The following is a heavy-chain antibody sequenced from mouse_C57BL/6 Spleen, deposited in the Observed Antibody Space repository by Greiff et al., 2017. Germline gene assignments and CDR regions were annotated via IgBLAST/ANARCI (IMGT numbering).Heavy chain of an antibody. CDR1: GFTFSSYA. CDR2: ISDGGSYT. CDR3: ARAHDYGTPPYFDY. V-gene: IGHV5-4*03. D-gene: IGHD1-1*01. Sequence: EVKLVESGGGLVKPGGSLKLSCAASGFTFSSYAMSWVRQTPEKRLEWVATISDGGSYTYYPDNVKGRFTISRDNAKNNLYLQMSHLKSEDTAMYYCARAHDYGTPPYFDYWGQGTTLTVSS. J-gene: IGHJ2*01.